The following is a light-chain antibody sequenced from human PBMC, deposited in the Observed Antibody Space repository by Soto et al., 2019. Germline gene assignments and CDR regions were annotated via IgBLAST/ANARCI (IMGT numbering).Light chain of an antibody. CDR2: DVT. V-gene: IGLV2-11*01. CDR1: STDVGGYNF. CDR3: CSYAGSHSV. Sequence: QSALTQPRSVSGSPGQSVTISCAGNSTDVGGYNFVSWYQHHPDKTPKLIIFDVTKRPSGVPDRFSGSKSGNTASLSISGLQADDEADYYCCSYAGSHSVFGTGTKLTVL. J-gene: IGLJ1*01.